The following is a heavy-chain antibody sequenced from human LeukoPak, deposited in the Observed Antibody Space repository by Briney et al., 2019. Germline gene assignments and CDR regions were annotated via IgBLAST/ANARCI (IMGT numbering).Heavy chain of an antibody. CDR3: ARGRWLPNAFDI. Sequence: SETLSLICTVSGDSINSYYWNWIRQPPRKGLECVGYNYYSGRTDYNPSLKSRVTISGDTSKHPFSMKLKSVAAADTAVYFCARGRWLPNAFDIWGQGTMVTVFS. D-gene: IGHD5-24*01. CDR1: GDSINSYY. J-gene: IGHJ3*02. CDR2: NYYSGRT. V-gene: IGHV4-59*01.